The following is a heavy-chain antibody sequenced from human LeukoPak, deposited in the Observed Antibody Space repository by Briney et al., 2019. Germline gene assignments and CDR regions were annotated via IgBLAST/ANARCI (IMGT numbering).Heavy chain of an antibody. Sequence: GSLRLSCIAPGFSFAVYAMSWFRHAPGGGREWAGFIRIKAYGGTTENVASVKGRFTSSRDGSKNSLYLQMSSLKTEDTAVYFCAREMYTGSCFLGACDIWGEGTVVTVSS. CDR1: GFSFAVYA. CDR2: IRIKAYGGTT. J-gene: IGHJ3*02. D-gene: IGHD1-26*01. CDR3: AREMYTGSCFLGACDI. V-gene: IGHV3-49*01.